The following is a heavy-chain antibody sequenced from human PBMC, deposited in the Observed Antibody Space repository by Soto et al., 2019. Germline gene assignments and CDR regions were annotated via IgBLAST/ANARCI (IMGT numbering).Heavy chain of an antibody. CDR2: IIGDGNEI. V-gene: IGHV3-74*01. CDR1: GFTFSSHW. Sequence: EVQLAESGGGLVQPGGSLRLSCAASGFTFSSHWMHWVRQATGKGLVWVSRIIGDGNEITYADSVKGRFTISRDNAKNTVILQMNSLRAEDTAVYYCVRGHVRGNDRHFDYWGQGTLVTVSS. CDR3: VRGHVRGNDRHFDY. D-gene: IGHD3-16*02. J-gene: IGHJ4*02.